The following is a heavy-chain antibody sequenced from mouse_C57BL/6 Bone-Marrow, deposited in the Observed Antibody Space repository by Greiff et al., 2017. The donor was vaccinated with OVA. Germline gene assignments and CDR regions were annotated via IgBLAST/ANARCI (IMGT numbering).Heavy chain of an antibody. J-gene: IGHJ4*01. Sequence: VKLKQSGAELARPGASVKLSCKASGYTFTSYGISWVKQRTGQGLEWIGEIYPRSGNTYYNEKFKGKATLTADKSSSTAYMELRSLTSEDSAVYFCAMSSSYAMDYWGQGTSVTVSS. D-gene: IGHD1-1*01. CDR1: GYTFTSYG. CDR3: AMSSSYAMDY. V-gene: IGHV1-81*01. CDR2: IYPRSGNT.